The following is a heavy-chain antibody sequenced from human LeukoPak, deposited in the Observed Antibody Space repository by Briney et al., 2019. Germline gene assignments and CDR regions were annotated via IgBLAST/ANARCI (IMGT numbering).Heavy chain of an antibody. CDR1: GFTFSNYW. D-gene: IGHD3-10*01. V-gene: IGHV3-23*01. J-gene: IGHJ4*02. Sequence: PGGSLRLSCAASGFTFSNYWMSWVRQAPGMGLEWVSSMTDIGPNTYYAPSVKGRFTISRDTSKNTLYLQMNSLRAEDTAVYYCAKKVMRFDGSGSYHEDYWGQGTLVTVSS. CDR3: AKKVMRFDGSGSYHEDY. CDR2: MTDIGPNT.